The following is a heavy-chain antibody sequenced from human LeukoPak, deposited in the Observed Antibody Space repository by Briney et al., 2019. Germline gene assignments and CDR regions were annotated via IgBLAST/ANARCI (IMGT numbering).Heavy chain of an antibody. CDR1: GFTFANYA. V-gene: IGHV3-69-1*02. Sequence: GGSLRLSCAASGFTFANYALNWFRHTPGKGLEWLSYISSTNAIYYADSVKGRFTISRDNAKQSLYLQMNSLRVEDTAVYYCARDDEWAFDYWGQGTLVTVSS. CDR3: ARDDEWAFDY. CDR2: ISSTNAI. D-gene: IGHD1-26*01. J-gene: IGHJ4*02.